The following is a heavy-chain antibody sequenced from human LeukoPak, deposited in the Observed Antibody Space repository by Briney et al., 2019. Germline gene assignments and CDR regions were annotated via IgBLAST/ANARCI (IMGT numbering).Heavy chain of an antibody. V-gene: IGHV1-8*02. CDR1: GYTFTSYD. J-gene: IGHJ4*02. D-gene: IGHD4-17*01. Sequence: ASVKVSCKASGYTFTSYDINWVRQATGQGLEWMGWMNPNSGNTGYAQKFQGRVTMTRDTSTSTVYMELSSLRSEDTAVYYCARVRDGDYARSFDYWGQGTLVTVSS. CDR2: MNPNSGNT. CDR3: ARVRDGDYARSFDY.